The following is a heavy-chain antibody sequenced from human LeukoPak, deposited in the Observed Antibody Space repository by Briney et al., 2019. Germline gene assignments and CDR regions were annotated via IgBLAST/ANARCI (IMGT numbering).Heavy chain of an antibody. D-gene: IGHD4-23*01. CDR2: IYSDGTT. J-gene: IGHJ4*02. CDR1: VFTVISNC. V-gene: IGHV3-53*01. Sequence: GGSLRLSCAASVFTVISNCVRCVPQTPQKRLEWVSLIYSDGTTYYADPAKGRSTISRHNSKNTPYLQINSLRSKATAVYYFTSRAGGYSHHYDYWGQGTLVTVSS. CDR3: TSRAGGYSHHYDY.